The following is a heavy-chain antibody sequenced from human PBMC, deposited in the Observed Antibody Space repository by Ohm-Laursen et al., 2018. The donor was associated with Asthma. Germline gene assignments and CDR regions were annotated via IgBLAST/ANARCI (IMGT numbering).Heavy chain of an antibody. Sequence: AASVKVSCNTSGGTFSSYAISWVRQAPGQGLEWMGGIIPIFGTANYAQKFQGRVTITADESTSTAYMELSSLRSEDTAVYYCARLDTAMGIDYWGQGTLVTVSS. CDR1: GGTFSSYA. J-gene: IGHJ4*02. CDR3: ARLDTAMGIDY. D-gene: IGHD5-18*01. CDR2: IIPIFGTA. V-gene: IGHV1-69*13.